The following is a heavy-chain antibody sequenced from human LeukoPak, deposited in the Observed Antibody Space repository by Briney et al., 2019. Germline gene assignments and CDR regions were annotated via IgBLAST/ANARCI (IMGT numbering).Heavy chain of an antibody. V-gene: IGHV3-7*01. CDR3: ARDRVTMIA. CDR1: GFSFTSFW. CDR2: INQDGSEI. J-gene: IGHJ5*02. Sequence: PGDSLRLSCAASGFSFTSFWMTWVRQAPGKGLEWVANINQDGSEIYSVASVKGRFTISRDNAKNSVYLQMNGLRPEDTGVYYCARDRVTMIAWGQGTQVTVSP. D-gene: IGHD3-22*01.